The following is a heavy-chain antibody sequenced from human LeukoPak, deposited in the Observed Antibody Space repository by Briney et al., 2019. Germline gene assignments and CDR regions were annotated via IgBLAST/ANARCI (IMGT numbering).Heavy chain of an antibody. D-gene: IGHD5-12*01. Sequence: AAVKVSCKASGYTFVGYYLHWVRQAPGQGLEWMAWIDPYTGNTHYAQKFQGRITVTRDTSVSTTYMELSWLTSDDTARYYCAREYSASEHWGQGTLVTVSS. V-gene: IGHV1-2*02. CDR1: GYTFVGYY. J-gene: IGHJ4*02. CDR2: IDPYTGNT. CDR3: AREYSASEH.